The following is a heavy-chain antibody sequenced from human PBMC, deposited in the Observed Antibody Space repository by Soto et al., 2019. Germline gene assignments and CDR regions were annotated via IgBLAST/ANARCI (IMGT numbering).Heavy chain of an antibody. Sequence: ASVKVSCKASGYTFTGYYMHWVRQAPGQGLEWMGWINPNSGGTNYAQKFQGWVTMTRDTSISTAYMELSRLRSDDTAVYYCARGVRVATIYYYYYGMDVWGQGTTVTVSS. V-gene: IGHV1-2*04. D-gene: IGHD5-12*01. CDR3: ARGVRVATIYYYYYGMDV. CDR2: INPNSGGT. CDR1: GYTFTGYY. J-gene: IGHJ6*02.